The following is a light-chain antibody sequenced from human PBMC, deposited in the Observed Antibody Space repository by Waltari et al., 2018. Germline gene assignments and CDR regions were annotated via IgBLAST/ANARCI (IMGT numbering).Light chain of an antibody. V-gene: IGLV3-10*01. CDR1: ALPKKY. Sequence: SYELTQPPSVSVSPGQTARNTCSGDALPKKYAYWYQQKSGQAPVPVIYEDSKRPSGIPERFSGSSSGTMATLTISGAQVEDEADYYCYSTDSSGNHVVFGGGTKLTVL. CDR2: EDS. J-gene: IGLJ2*01. CDR3: YSTDSSGNHVV.